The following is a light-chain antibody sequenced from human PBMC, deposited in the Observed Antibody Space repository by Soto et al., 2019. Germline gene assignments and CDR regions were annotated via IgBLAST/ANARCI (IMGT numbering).Light chain of an antibody. CDR3: QHRSN. CDR1: QNFGSY. CDR2: DAS. V-gene: IGKV3-11*01. J-gene: IGKJ5*01. Sequence: EMVLTQSPATLSLSPGERVTLSCRASQNFGSYLAWYQQKPGQAPRLLIYDASNRATGIPARFSGSGSGTDFTLTISSLEPEDFAVYYCQHRSNFGQGTRLEIK.